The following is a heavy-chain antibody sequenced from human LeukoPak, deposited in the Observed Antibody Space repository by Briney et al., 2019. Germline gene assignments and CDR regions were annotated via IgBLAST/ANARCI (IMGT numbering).Heavy chain of an antibody. J-gene: IGHJ4*02. V-gene: IGHV4-59*12. Sequence: PSETLSLTCTVSGGSISSYYWSWIRQPPGKGLEWIGYIYYSGSTNYNPSLKSRVTMSVDTSKNQFSLKLSSVTAADTAVYYCARTPRNIVVVPAAMRIDYWGQGTLVTVSS. CDR2: IYYSGST. D-gene: IGHD2-2*01. CDR1: GGSISSYY. CDR3: ARTPRNIVVVPAAMRIDY.